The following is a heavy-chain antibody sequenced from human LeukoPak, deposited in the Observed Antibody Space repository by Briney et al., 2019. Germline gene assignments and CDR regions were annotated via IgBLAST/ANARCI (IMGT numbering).Heavy chain of an antibody. J-gene: IGHJ6*03. Sequence: GSSVKVSCKASGGTFSSYAISWVRQAPGQGLEWMGGIIPIFGTANYAQKFPCRVTITTDESTSTADMELSSLRSEDTAVYYCARDRTVAKGHVDYYYMDVWGKGTTVTVSS. CDR3: ARDRTVAKGHVDYYYMDV. CDR1: GGTFSSYA. D-gene: IGHD4-23*01. V-gene: IGHV1-69*05. CDR2: IIPIFGTA.